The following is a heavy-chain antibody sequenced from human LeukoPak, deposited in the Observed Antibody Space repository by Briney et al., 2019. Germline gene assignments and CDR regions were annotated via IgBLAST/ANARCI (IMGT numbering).Heavy chain of an antibody. J-gene: IGHJ4*02. CDR3: ATDRDSSGWYFDY. CDR1: GFTFSSYW. CDR2: IKQEGREK. D-gene: IGHD6-19*01. Sequence: GGSLRLSCAASGFTFSSYWMSWVRQAPGKGLEWVANIKQEGREKFYVGSVKTRFTISRDNTKISLYLQMNSLRAEDTAVYYCATDRDSSGWYFDYWGQGTLVTVSS. V-gene: IGHV3-7*01.